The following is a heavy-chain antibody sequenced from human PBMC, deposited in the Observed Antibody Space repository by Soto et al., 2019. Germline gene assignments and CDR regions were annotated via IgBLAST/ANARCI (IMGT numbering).Heavy chain of an antibody. Sequence: QVQLVQSGAEVKKPGASVKVSCKASGYTFTSYGISWVRQAPGQGLEWMGWISAYNGNTNYAQKLQGRVTMTTDTSTSSAYMELRRLISYATAVYYFATDLVISALHYWGQGTLFTVSS. CDR2: ISAYNGNT. V-gene: IGHV1-18*01. J-gene: IGHJ4*02. D-gene: IGHD2-21*01. CDR3: ATDLVISALHY. CDR1: GYTFTSYG.